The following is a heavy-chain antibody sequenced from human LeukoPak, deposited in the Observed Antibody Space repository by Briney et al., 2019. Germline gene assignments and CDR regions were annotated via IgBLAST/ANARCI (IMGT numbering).Heavy chain of an antibody. J-gene: IGHJ3*02. V-gene: IGHV4-34*01. CDR2: ISHSGST. CDR1: GRSVSGYY. CDR3: ARSANAFDI. Sequence: SETLSLTCAVSGRSVSGYYWSWIRQPPGKGPEWIGKISHSGSTNYNPSLKSRVTISVDTSTNQFSLNLSSVTAADTAVYYCARSANAFDIWGQGTMVTVSS.